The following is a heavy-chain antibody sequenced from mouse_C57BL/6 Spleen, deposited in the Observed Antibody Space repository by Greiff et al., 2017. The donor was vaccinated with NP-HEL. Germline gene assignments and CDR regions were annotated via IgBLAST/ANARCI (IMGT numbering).Heavy chain of an antibody. J-gene: IGHJ4*01. CDR3: ARPFYGSSLYAMDY. D-gene: IGHD1-1*01. V-gene: IGHV1-50*01. CDR1: GYTFTSYW. Sequence: VQLQQSGAELVKPGASVKLSCKASGYTFTSYWMQWVKQRPGQGLEWIGEIDPSDSYTNYNQKFKGKATLTVDTSSSTAYMQRSSLTSEDSAVYYCARPFYGSSLYAMDYWGQGTSVTVSS. CDR2: IDPSDSYT.